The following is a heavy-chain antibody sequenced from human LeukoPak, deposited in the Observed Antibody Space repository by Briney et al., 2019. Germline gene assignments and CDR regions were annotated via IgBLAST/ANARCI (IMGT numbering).Heavy chain of an antibody. CDR3: ARGLPYNDAFDI. Sequence: GGSLRLSCAASGFTFSSYAMSWVRQAPGKGLEWVSSISSSSSHIYYADSVKGRFTVSRDNAKNSLYLQMSSLRAEDTAVYSCARGLPYNDAFDIWGQGTMVTVSS. CDR1: GFTFSSYA. CDR2: ISSSSSHI. D-gene: IGHD1-1*01. V-gene: IGHV3-21*01. J-gene: IGHJ3*02.